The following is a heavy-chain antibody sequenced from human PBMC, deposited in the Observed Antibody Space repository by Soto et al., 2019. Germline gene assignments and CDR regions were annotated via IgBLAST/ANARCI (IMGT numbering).Heavy chain of an antibody. CDR1: GYSFTSYW. Sequence: PGESLKISCKGSGYSFTSYWIGWVRQMPGKGLEWMGIIYPGDSDTRYSPSFQGQVTISADKSISTAYLQWSSLKASDTAMYYCASSLPHLTRAERAFDILGQGTMVTVSS. J-gene: IGHJ3*02. CDR2: IYPGDSDT. V-gene: IGHV5-51*01. D-gene: IGHD4-4*01. CDR3: ASSLPHLTRAERAFDI.